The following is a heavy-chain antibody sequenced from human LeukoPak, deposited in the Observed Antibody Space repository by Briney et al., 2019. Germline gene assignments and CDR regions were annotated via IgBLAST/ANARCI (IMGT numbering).Heavy chain of an antibody. CDR3: ARDGYDILTGYKLDY. V-gene: IGHV1-2*02. Sequence: ASVKVSCKASGYTFTGFYIHWVRQAPGQGLEWMGWIYSDSGDTNYAQNVQARLTMTIDTSTSTVYMELRSLRSDDTAVYYCARDGYDILTGYKLDYWGQGTLVTVSS. D-gene: IGHD3-9*01. J-gene: IGHJ4*02. CDR2: IYSDSGDT. CDR1: GYTFTGFY.